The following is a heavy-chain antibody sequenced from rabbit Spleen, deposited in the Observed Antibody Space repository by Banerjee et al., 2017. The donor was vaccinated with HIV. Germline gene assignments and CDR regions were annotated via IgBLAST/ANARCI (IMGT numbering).Heavy chain of an antibody. D-gene: IGHD7-1*01. CDR2: IDPVFGST. J-gene: IGHJ4*01. Sequence: QSLEESGGDLVKPGASLTLTCSASGVSFSSNYYMCWVRQGPGKGLEWFGYIDPVFGSTNYATWVNGRFTISSHNAQNTLYLQLNSLTVADTATYFCVREAGYAGYGDGNLWGQGTLVTVS. CDR3: VREAGYAGYGDGNL. V-gene: IGHV1S40*01. CDR1: GVSFSSNYY.